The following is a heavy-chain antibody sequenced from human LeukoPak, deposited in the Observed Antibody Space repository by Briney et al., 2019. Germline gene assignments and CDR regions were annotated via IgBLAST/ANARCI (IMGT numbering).Heavy chain of an antibody. J-gene: IGHJ5*02. CDR2: IYTSGST. D-gene: IGHD3-9*01. CDR1: GVSISSYY. CDR3: ARDRYDILTGFQSAAWFDP. Sequence: SETLSLTCTVSGVSISSYYWSWIRQPAGKGLEWIGRIYTSGSTNYNPSLKSRVTMSVDTSKNQFSLKLSSVTAADTAVYYCARDRYDILTGFQSAAWFDPWGQGTLVTVSS. V-gene: IGHV4-4*07.